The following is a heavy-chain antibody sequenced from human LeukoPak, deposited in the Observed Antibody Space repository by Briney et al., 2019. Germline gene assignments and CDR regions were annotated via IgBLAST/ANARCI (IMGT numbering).Heavy chain of an antibody. V-gene: IGHV3-74*01. D-gene: IGHD1-26*01. CDR1: VFTLNSYC. J-gene: IGHJ4*02. Sequence: GGSLRLSCADSVFTLNSYCMHCVRHAPGKGLVCVSRIDNDCSTSCYADSVKGRFTISRDNAKNTLYLQMNSLKSEDSAAYYCARGPAANSGNCYAGDYWGQGTLVTVSS. CDR3: ARGPAANSGNCYAGDY. CDR2: IDNDCSTS.